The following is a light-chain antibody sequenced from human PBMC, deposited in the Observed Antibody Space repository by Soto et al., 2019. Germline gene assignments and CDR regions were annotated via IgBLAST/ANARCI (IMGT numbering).Light chain of an antibody. CDR2: TAS. CDR1: QDINKW. Sequence: DIQMTQSPSSVSASVGDRVTITCRASQDINKWLAWYQQKPGLAPNLVIYTASRLHGGGPSRFSGSASGTDFTLTISSLQPEDVATDYCQQGKSFPLNVGGGTKVEIK. V-gene: IGKV1-12*01. CDR3: QQGKSFPLN. J-gene: IGKJ4*01.